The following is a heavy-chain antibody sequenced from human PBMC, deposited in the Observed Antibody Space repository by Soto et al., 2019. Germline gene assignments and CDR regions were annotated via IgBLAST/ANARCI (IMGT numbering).Heavy chain of an antibody. Sequence: SETLSLTCTVSGGSISSGSYYWGWIRQPPGKGLEWIGSIYYSGSTYYNPSLKSRVTISVDTSKNQFSLKLSSVTAADTAVYYCARHRDYSSSWYFLDYYYYYGMDVWGQGTTVTVSS. CDR1: GGSISSGSYY. J-gene: IGHJ6*02. CDR3: ARHRDYSSSWYFLDYYYYYGMDV. V-gene: IGHV4-39*01. CDR2: IYYSGST. D-gene: IGHD6-13*01.